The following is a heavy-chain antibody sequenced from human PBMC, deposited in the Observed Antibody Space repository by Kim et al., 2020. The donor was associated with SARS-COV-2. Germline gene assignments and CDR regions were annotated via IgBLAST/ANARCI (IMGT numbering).Heavy chain of an antibody. V-gene: IGHV1-18*01. D-gene: IGHD6-19*01. CDR2: ISAYNGNT. CDR1: GYTFTGYG. Sequence: ASVKVSCKASGYTFTGYGISWVRQAPGQGLEWMGWISAYNGNTNYAQKLQGRVTMTTDTSTSTAYMELRSLRSDDTAVYYCARGLIGSGWAPYYFDYWGQGTLVTVSS. J-gene: IGHJ4*02. CDR3: ARGLIGSGWAPYYFDY.